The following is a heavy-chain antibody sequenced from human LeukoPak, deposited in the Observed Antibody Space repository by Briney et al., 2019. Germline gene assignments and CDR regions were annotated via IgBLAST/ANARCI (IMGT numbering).Heavy chain of an antibody. CDR3: AREGRIGSSGSTPQV. CDR1: GFTFSSYS. D-gene: IGHD3-22*01. Sequence: PGGSLRLSCAASGFTFSSYSMNWVRQAPGKELEWVSSISSSSSYIYYADSVKGRFTISRDNAKNSLYLQMNSLRAEDTAVYYCAREGRIGSSGSTPQVWGQGTLVTVSS. V-gene: IGHV3-21*01. J-gene: IGHJ4*02. CDR2: ISSSSSYI.